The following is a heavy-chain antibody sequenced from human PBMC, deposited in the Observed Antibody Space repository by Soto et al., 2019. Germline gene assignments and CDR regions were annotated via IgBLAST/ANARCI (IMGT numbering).Heavy chain of an antibody. Sequence: PGGSLRLSCAASGFTFSDYWMSWVRQTPGKGLEWVGNIHLDGSEKYYAGFVKGRFTFSRDNVKNSLYLQMNSLRAEDTGVYYCARDEHKGYNYSVAFFVYWGQGT. CDR1: GFTFSDYW. CDR2: IHLDGSEK. CDR3: ARDEHKGYNYSVAFFVY. D-gene: IGHD5-18*01. V-gene: IGHV3-7*04. J-gene: IGHJ4*02.